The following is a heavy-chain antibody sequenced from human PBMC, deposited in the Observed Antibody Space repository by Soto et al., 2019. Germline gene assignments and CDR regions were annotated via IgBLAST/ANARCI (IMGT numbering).Heavy chain of an antibody. J-gene: IGHJ6*02. Sequence: EVQLMESGGGLVQPGGSLRLSCAASGLSFNIYWMHWVGQVPGKGLVWLARINSDGSHTIYVDSVKGGFTISRDNAKNTVFLQMDSLRDEDTGVYYCAGGMAGLDVWGQGTTVTVSS. CDR2: INSDGSHT. CDR3: AGGMAGLDV. V-gene: IGHV3-74*01. CDR1: GLSFNIYW.